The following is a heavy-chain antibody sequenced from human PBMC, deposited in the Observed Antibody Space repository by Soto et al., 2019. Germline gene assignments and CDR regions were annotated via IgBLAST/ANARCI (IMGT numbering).Heavy chain of an antibody. J-gene: IGHJ6*02. CDR3: ARGKWGGGWTLGNYFYGLDV. V-gene: IGHV4-34*01. CDR1: GVSFSPYY. Sequence: QVHLQQCGAGLLKPSVTLSVTCAVDGVSFSPYYWSWTWIRQPTVKGLEWIGDINHRGSTKYNPSLHSQVTNSLDTSKNQFSLDVKSLTAADTAVYYCARGKWGGGWTLGNYFYGLDVWGQGTAVTVSS. CDR2: INHRGST. D-gene: IGHD6-19*01.